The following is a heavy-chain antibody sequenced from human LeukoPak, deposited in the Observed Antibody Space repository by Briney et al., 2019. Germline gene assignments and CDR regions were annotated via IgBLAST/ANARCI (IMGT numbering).Heavy chain of an antibody. CDR1: GGSISSYY. CDR3: ASSWDPYSSSWYSSGWSFDY. CDR2: IYYSGST. Sequence: SETLSLTCTVSGGSISSYYWSWIRQPPGKGLEWIGYIYYSGSTNYNPSLKSRVTISVDTSKNQFSLKLSSVTAADTAVYYCASSWDPYSSSWYSSGWSFDYWGQGTLVTVSS. J-gene: IGHJ4*02. V-gene: IGHV4-59*01. D-gene: IGHD6-19*01.